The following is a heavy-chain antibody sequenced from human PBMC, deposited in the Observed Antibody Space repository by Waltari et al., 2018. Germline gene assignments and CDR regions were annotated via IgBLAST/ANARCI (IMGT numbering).Heavy chain of an antibody. CDR3: ARDSGGGYDWYFDL. J-gene: IGHJ2*01. CDR2: IIPILGTA. CDR1: GGTFSSYA. Sequence: QVQLLQSGAEVKKPGSSVKVSCTASGGTFSSYAISWVRTAPGQGLEWMGGIIPILGTANYAQKFQGRVTITADESTSTAYMELSSLRSEDTAVYYCARDSGGGYDWYFDLWGRGTLVTVSS. D-gene: IGHD2-15*01. V-gene: IGHV1-69*01.